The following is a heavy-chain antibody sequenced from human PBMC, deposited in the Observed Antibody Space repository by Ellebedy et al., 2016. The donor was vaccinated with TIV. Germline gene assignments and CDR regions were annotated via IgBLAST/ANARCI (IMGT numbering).Heavy chain of an antibody. CDR2: IYYSGST. CDR3: ASSIAAAGTEYYFDY. D-gene: IGHD6-13*01. J-gene: IGHJ4*02. CDR1: GGSISSYY. V-gene: IGHV4-59*08. Sequence: MPSETLSLTCTVSGGSISSYYWSWIRQPPGKGLEWIGYIYYSGSTNYNPSLKSRVTISVDTSKNQFSLKLSSVTAADTSVYYCASSIAAAGTEYYFDYWGQGTLVTVSS.